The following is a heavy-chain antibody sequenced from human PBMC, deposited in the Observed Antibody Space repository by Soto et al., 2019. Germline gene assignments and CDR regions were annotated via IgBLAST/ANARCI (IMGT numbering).Heavy chain of an antibody. CDR2: IVVGSGNT. Sequence: SVKVSCKASGFTFTSSAVQWVRQARGQRLEWIGWIVVGSGNTNYAQKFQERVTITRDMSTSTAYMELSSLRSEDTAVYYCAAVLSYYYESGVPQEVFDIGGKGTWVPFS. CDR3: AAVLSYYYESGVPQEVFDI. D-gene: IGHD3-22*01. CDR1: GFTFTSSA. V-gene: IGHV1-58*01. J-gene: IGHJ3*02.